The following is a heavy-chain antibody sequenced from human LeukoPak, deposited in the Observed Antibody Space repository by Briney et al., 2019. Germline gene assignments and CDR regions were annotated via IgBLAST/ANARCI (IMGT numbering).Heavy chain of an antibody. CDR1: GSTFSSYW. D-gene: IGHD6-19*01. J-gene: IGHJ3*02. V-gene: IGHV3-74*01. CDR3: AREPAARGGRSIAVADDAFDI. Sequence: PGPTLRLSCADSGSTFSSYWKHWVRHAPGKEMVWVSRINSDGSSTSYADSVKGRFTISRDNAKNTLYLQMNSLRAEDTAVYYCAREPAARGGRSIAVADDAFDIWGQGTMVTVSS. CDR2: INSDGSST.